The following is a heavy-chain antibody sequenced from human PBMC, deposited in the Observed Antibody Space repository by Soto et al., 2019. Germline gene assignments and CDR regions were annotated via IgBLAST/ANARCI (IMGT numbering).Heavy chain of an antibody. CDR1: GFTFSSYA. CDR2: ISGSGGST. CDR3: AKVLRYFDWLLSTRDYSGLNL. Sequence: GGSLRLSCAASGFTFSSYAMSWVRQAPGKGLEWVSAISGSGGSTYYADSVKGRFTISRDNSKNTLYLQMNSLRAEDTAVYYCAKVLRYFDWLLSTRDYSGLNLWAHGTLV. J-gene: IGHJ4*03. V-gene: IGHV3-23*01. D-gene: IGHD3-9*01.